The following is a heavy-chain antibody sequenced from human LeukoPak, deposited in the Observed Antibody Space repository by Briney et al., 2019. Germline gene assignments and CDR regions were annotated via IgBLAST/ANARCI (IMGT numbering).Heavy chain of an antibody. J-gene: IGHJ6*04. Sequence: GGSLRLSCAASGFTFSAYWMNWVRQTPGKGLEWVANTKQDGSQKNYVDSVKGRFTISRDNGKNSLFLQMNSLRAEDTALYYCARGDYGDVWGKGTTVTVSS. CDR3: ARGDYGDV. CDR2: TKQDGSQK. CDR1: GFTFSAYW. V-gene: IGHV3-7*01. D-gene: IGHD4-17*01.